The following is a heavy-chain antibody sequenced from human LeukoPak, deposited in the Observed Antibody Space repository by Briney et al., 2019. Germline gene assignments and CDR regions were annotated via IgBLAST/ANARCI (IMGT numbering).Heavy chain of an antibody. Sequence: GGSLRLPCAASGFTFSSYAMSWVRQAPGKGLKWVSATSGSGGSTYYADSVKGRCTISRDNSKNTLYLQMNSLRAEDTAVYYCAFRGRAFDIWGQGTMVTVSS. CDR3: AFRGRAFDI. D-gene: IGHD3-10*01. CDR2: TSGSGGST. V-gene: IGHV3-23*01. J-gene: IGHJ3*02. CDR1: GFTFSSYA.